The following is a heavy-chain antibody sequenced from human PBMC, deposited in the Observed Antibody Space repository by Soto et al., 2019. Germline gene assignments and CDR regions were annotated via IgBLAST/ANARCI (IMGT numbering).Heavy chain of an antibody. CDR1: GGSVSGGSYY. CDR2: IYYPGST. CDR3: ARGKMDTGLVGFDY. Sequence: QVQLQESGPGLVKPSETLSLTCTVSGGSVSGGSYYWSWIRQSPGKGLEWIAYIYYPGSTNYNPSLQSRVTISVDTSKNQFSLRLNSVTAADTAVYYCARGKMDTGLVGFDYWGQGTLVTVSS. D-gene: IGHD5-18*01. J-gene: IGHJ4*02. V-gene: IGHV4-61*01.